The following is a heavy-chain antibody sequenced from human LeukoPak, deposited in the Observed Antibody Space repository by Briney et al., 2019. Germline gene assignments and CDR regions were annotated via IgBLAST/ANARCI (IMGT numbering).Heavy chain of an antibody. V-gene: IGHV4-59*12. CDR2: IYYSGST. CDR1: GGSINTYY. Sequence: KPSETLSLTCTVSGGSINTYYWSWIRQPPGKGLEWIGYIYYSGSTNYNPSLESRVTISVDTSKNQFSLILSSVTAADTAVYYCAREGRIVGATHYFDYWGQGTLVTVSS. CDR3: AREGRIVGATHYFDY. D-gene: IGHD1-26*01. J-gene: IGHJ4*02.